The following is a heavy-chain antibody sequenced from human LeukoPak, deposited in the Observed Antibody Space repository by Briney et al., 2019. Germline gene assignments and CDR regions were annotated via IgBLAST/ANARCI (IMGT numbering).Heavy chain of an antibody. CDR3: ARDVHYDTLTGYSTGMDV. D-gene: IGHD3-9*01. Sequence: GASVKVSCKASGYTFPGYYIHWVRQAPGQGLEWVGWINTNIGVTNYAQKFQGRVTMTGDTSIYTAYMELSRLRSDDTAVYYCARDVHYDTLTGYSTGMDVWGQGTTVTVSS. CDR2: INTNIGVT. CDR1: GYTFPGYY. V-gene: IGHV1-2*02. J-gene: IGHJ6*02.